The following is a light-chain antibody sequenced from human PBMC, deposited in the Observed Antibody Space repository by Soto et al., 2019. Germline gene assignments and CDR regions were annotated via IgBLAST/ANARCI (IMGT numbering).Light chain of an antibody. CDR2: AAS. Sequence: DIQMTQSPSSLSASVGDRVTITCRASQSISTYLNWYQQNPGKAPKLLIYAASSLQSGVPSKFSGSGSGREFTLIISSLQPEDFANYYCQQSYSTPRTFGQGTKVEMK. CDR1: QSISTY. CDR3: QQSYSTPRT. V-gene: IGKV1-39*01. J-gene: IGKJ1*01.